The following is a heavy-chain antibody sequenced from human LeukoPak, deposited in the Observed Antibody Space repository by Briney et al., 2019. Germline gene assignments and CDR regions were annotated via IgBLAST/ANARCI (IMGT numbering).Heavy chain of an antibody. V-gene: IGHV3-21*01. CDR2: ISSSSSYI. CDR1: GFTFSSYS. CDR3: ARGIAALGFDP. D-gene: IGHD6-6*01. Sequence: GGSLRLSCAASGFTFSSYSMNWVRQAPGKGLEWVSSISSSSSYIYYADSVKGRFTISRDNAKNSLYLQMNSLRAEDTAVYYCARGIAALGFDPWGQGTLVTVSP. J-gene: IGHJ5*02.